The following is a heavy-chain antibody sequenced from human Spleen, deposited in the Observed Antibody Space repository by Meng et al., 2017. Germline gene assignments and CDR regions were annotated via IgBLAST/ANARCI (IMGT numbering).Heavy chain of an antibody. J-gene: IGHJ4*02. CDR2: ISGYNGIT. CDR1: GGTFSSYA. Sequence: QGQLGQSWAEVKKPGSSVKVSCKASGGTFSSYAISWVRQAPGQGLEWMGRISGYNGITNYGRNFQGRVTLTTDTSTSTGYMELRSLTSDDTAVYYCATRGNPYLDRWGQGTLVTVSS. CDR3: ATRGNPYLDR. V-gene: IGHV1-18*01.